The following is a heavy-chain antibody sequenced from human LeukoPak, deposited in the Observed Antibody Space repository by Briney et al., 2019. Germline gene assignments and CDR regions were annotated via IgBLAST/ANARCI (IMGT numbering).Heavy chain of an antibody. V-gene: IGHV3-23*01. Sequence: GGSLRLSCAASGFTFSSHGINWVRQAPGKGLEWVSAISGSGGSTYYADSVKGRFTISRDNSKNTLYLQMNSLRAEDTAVYYCANGGSPTFGYWGQGTLVTVSS. CDR3: ANGGSPTFGY. CDR2: ISGSGGST. CDR1: GFTFSSHG. J-gene: IGHJ4*02. D-gene: IGHD1-26*01.